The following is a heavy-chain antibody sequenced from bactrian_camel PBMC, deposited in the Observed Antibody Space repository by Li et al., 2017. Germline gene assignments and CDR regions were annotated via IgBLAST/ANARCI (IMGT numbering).Heavy chain of an antibody. V-gene: IGHV3S60*01. J-gene: IGHJ4*01. D-gene: IGHD3*01. CDR3: ARGVLVSFRELTY. CDR2: IWPSVARI. CDR1: GATIDNRW. Sequence: QVQLVESGGGSVEPGASLTLSCVTSGATIDNRWMAWFRQPPGKSREAVAGIWPSVARINYADSAKGRFTISRDNTNNILYLQLDSLKSEDTAMYFCARGVLVSFRELTYWGQGTQVTVS.